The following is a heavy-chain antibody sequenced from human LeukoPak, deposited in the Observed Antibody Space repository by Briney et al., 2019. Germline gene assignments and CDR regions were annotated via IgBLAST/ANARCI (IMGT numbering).Heavy chain of an antibody. CDR1: GFTVSSNY. V-gene: IGHV3-23*01. J-gene: IGHJ4*02. CDR3: AKDSYGGYNEFGIDS. Sequence: GGSLRLSCAASGFTVSSNYMSWVRQAPGKGQEWVSAISGSAGSTYYADSVKGRFTISRDNSKNTVYLQMDSLRPEDTAIYYCAKDSYGGYNEFGIDSWGQGTLVSVSS. CDR2: ISGSAGST. D-gene: IGHD5-12*01.